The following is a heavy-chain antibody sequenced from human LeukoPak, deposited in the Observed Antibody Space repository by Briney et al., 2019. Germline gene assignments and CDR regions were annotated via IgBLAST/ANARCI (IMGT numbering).Heavy chain of an antibody. CDR2: IWFDGSNK. V-gene: IGHV3-33*01. CDR3: ARDITGDPSYFDY. J-gene: IGHJ4*02. Sequence: PGRSLRLSCAASGFTFSSYGLHWVRQAPGKGLEWVAVIWFDGSNKYYADSVKGRFTISRDNSKNTLYLQMNSLRAEDTAVYYCARDITGDPSYFDYWGQGTLVTVSS. D-gene: IGHD7-27*01. CDR1: GFTFSSYG.